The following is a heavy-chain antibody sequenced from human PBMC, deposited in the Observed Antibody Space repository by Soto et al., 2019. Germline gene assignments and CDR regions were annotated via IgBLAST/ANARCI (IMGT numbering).Heavy chain of an antibody. CDR2: IHYSGST. Sequence: QVQLQESGPGLVKPSETLSLTCTVSGGSISSYYWSWIRQPPGKGLEWIGYIHYSGSTNYNPSLKSRVTISVDTSKNQFSLKLSSVTAADTAVYYCARAKAPLYSSSWYWFDPWGQGTLVTVSS. CDR1: GGSISSYY. J-gene: IGHJ5*02. CDR3: ARAKAPLYSSSWYWFDP. D-gene: IGHD6-13*01. V-gene: IGHV4-59*08.